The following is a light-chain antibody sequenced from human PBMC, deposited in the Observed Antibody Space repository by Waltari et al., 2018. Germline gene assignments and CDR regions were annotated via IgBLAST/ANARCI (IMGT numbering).Light chain of an antibody. Sequence: EIVLTQSPGTLSLSPGERATLSCRASQSVSSSYLAWYQQKPGQAPRLLIYAATRRSTGIPDRFSGSWSGTDFTLPISRLEPEDFAVYYCQQYGGSPPVTFGGGTKVEIK. CDR2: AAT. V-gene: IGKV3-20*01. CDR3: QQYGGSPPVT. J-gene: IGKJ4*01. CDR1: QSVSSSY.